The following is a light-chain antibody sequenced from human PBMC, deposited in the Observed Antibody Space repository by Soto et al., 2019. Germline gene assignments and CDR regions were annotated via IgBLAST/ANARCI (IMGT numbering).Light chain of an antibody. J-gene: IGKJ1*01. V-gene: IGKV1-12*01. Sequence: DIQMTQSPSSVSASVGDRVAITCRASLDIRSWVAWYQQKPGNAPKLLIYVASSLQSGVPSRFSGSGSGTDFTLTISSLQPEDFATYYCLQTDSFPWTFGQGTKVDIK. CDR1: LDIRSW. CDR3: LQTDSFPWT. CDR2: VAS.